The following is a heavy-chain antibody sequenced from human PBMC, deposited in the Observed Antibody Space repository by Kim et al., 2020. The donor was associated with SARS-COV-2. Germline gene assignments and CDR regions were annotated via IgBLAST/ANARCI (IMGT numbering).Heavy chain of an antibody. J-gene: IGHJ5*01. Sequence: GGSLRLSCAASGFTFSSYGMSWVRQAPGKGLEWVANIKQDGSETYYVDSVKGRFTISRDNAKNSLYLQMNSLRAEDTAVYYCARDLGLWSSGWLLLNW. CDR2: IKQDGSET. CDR3: ARDLGLWSSGWLLLNW. CDR1: GFTFSSYG. D-gene: IGHD6-19*01. V-gene: IGHV3-7*01.